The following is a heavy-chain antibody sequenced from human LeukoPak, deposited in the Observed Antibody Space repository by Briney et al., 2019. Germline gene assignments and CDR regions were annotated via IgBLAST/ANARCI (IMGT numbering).Heavy chain of an antibody. D-gene: IGHD3-10*01. CDR3: ARARLQGVIIIVYYGMDV. J-gene: IGHJ6*02. CDR1: GGSFSGYY. Sequence: SETLSLTCAVYGGSFSGYYWSWIRQPPGKGLEWIGEINHSGSTNYNPSLKSRVTISVDTSKNQFSLKLSSVTAADTAVYYCARARLQGVIIIVYYGMDVWGQGTTVTVSS. CDR2: INHSGST. V-gene: IGHV4-34*01.